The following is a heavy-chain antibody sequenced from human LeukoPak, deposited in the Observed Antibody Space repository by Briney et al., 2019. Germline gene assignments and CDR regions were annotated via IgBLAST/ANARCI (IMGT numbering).Heavy chain of an antibody. J-gene: IGHJ4*02. CDR1: GFTVSSNY. V-gene: IGHV3-53*01. D-gene: IGHD2-15*01. CDR2: IYSGGST. Sequence: PGGSLRLSCAASGFTVSSNYMSWVRQAPGKGLEWVSFIYSGGSTYYADSVKGRFTISRDNSKNTLYLQMNSLRAEDTAVYYCARSGLTCSGGSCYGDDYWGQGTLVTVSS. CDR3: ARSGLTCSGGSCYGDDY.